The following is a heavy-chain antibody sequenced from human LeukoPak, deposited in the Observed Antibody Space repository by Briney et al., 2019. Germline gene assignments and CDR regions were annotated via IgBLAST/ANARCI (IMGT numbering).Heavy chain of an antibody. Sequence: GGSLRLSCAASGITVSTNYMSWVRQAPGKGLEWVSAISGSGGSTYYADSVKGRFTISRDNSKNTLYLQMNSLRAEDTAVYYCAKGLRTSDVVDYWGQGTLVTVSS. CDR3: AKGLRTSDVVDY. D-gene: IGHD4-17*01. CDR2: ISGSGGST. V-gene: IGHV3-23*01. CDR1: GITVSTNY. J-gene: IGHJ4*02.